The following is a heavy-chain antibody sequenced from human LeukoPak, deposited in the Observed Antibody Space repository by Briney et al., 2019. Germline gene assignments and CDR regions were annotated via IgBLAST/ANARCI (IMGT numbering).Heavy chain of an antibody. J-gene: IGHJ4*02. CDR2: ISGSSCSI. V-gene: IGHV3-21*01. D-gene: IGHD6-19*01. Sequence: PGGSLRLSCAASGFTFNSYTMNWVRLAPGKGLEWVSSISGSSCSIHYADSVKGRFTISRDNAKNSLYLQMNSLRAEDTAVYFCASLSGSSWYFFDFWGQGTLVTVSS. CDR1: GFTFNSYT. CDR3: ASLSGSSWYFFDF.